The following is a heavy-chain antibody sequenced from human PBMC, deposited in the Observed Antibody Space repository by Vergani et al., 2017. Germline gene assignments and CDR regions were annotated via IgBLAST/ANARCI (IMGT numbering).Heavy chain of an antibody. Sequence: QVQLQQWGAGVLKPSETLSLSCAVSGGSFSGYYWSWIRQPPGKGLEWIGEINHSGSTNYNPSLKSRVTISGDTSKNQFSLKLSSVPVADTTVYYCARDPIFGVVTRNMDVWGQGTPVTVSS. J-gene: IGHJ6*02. CDR1: GGSFSGYY. D-gene: IGHD3-3*01. V-gene: IGHV4-34*01. CDR2: INHSGST. CDR3: ARDPIFGVVTRNMDV.